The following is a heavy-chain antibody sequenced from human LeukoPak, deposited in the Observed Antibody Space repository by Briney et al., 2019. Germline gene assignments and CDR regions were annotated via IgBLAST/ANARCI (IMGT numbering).Heavy chain of an antibody. CDR1: GGSISSYY. J-gene: IGHJ3*02. Sequence: SETLSLTCTVSGGSISSYYWNWIRQPPGKGLEWIGYIYSSGSTNYNPSLKSRVTISVDTSKNQFSLKLSSVTAADTAVYYCARDYATLNAFDIWGQGTMVTVSS. V-gene: IGHV4-59*01. D-gene: IGHD3-16*01. CDR3: ARDYATLNAFDI. CDR2: IYSSGST.